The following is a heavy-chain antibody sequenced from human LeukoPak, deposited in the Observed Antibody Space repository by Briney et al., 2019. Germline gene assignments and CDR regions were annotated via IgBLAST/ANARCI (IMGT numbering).Heavy chain of an antibody. Sequence: SETLSLTCTVPGGSVSSGSYYWRWIRQPPGKGLEWIGYIYYSGSTNYNPSLKSRVTISVDTSKNQFSLKLSSVTAADTAVYYCARDLVEYYGSGSYTEVYYYGMDVWGQGTTVTVSS. D-gene: IGHD3-10*01. CDR3: ARDLVEYYGSGSYTEVYYYGMDV. J-gene: IGHJ6*02. V-gene: IGHV4-61*01. CDR2: IYYSGST. CDR1: GGSVSSGSYY.